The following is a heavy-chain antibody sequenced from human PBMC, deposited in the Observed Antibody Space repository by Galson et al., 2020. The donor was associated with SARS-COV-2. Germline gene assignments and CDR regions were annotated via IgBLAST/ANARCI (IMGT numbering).Heavy chain of an antibody. V-gene: IGHV5-51*01. CDR3: ARHPGYNGNTWDF. CDR1: GYSFANYW. CDR2: IYPGDSHT. D-gene: IGHD1-20*01. Sequence: GPSLKISCKGSGYSFANYWIGWVRQMPGKGMEWMGIIYPGDSHTRYRPSFQGHVTISADTSLSTAYLLWSSLKASDTAIYYWARHPGYNGNTWDFWGQGTLVTVSS. J-gene: IGHJ4*02.